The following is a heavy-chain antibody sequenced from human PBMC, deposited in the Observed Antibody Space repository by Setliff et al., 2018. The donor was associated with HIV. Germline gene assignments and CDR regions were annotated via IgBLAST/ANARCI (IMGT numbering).Heavy chain of an antibody. CDR2: INSDGSST. J-gene: IGHJ6*03. V-gene: IGHV3-74*01. CDR3: ARARYMDV. CDR1: GFTFSPYW. Sequence: GVSLRLSCVASGFTFSPYWMHWVRQAPWKGLVWVSLINSDGSSTRYADSVKGRFTISRDNAKNTLYLQMNSLRAEDTAVYYCARARYMDVWGKGTTVTVSS. D-gene: IGHD6-6*01.